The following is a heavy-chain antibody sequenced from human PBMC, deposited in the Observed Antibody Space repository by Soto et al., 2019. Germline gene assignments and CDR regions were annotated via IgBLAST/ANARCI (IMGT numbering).Heavy chain of an antibody. CDR3: ARVSSGYSYGGYYGMDV. CDR1: GGTFSSYA. CDR2: IIPIFGTA. V-gene: IGHV1-69*12. D-gene: IGHD5-18*01. Sequence: QVQLVQSGAEVKKPGSSVKVSCKASGGTFSSYAISWVRQAPGQGLEWMGGIIPIFGTANYAQKFQGRVRMTGXXSXSXXYMGLSSLRSEDTAVYYCARVSSGYSYGGYYGMDVWGQGTTVTVSS. J-gene: IGHJ6*02.